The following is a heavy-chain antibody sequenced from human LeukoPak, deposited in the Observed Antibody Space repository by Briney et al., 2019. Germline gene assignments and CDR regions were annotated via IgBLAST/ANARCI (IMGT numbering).Heavy chain of an antibody. CDR3: AKEVMDYGDYYYYFDY. V-gene: IGHV3-30*18. CDR2: ISYDGSNK. J-gene: IGHJ4*02. CDR1: GFTFSSYG. Sequence: PGGSLRLSCAASGFTFSSYGMHWVRQAPGKGLEWVAVISYDGSNKYYADSVKGRFTISRDNSKITLYLQMNSLRAEDTAVCYCAKEVMDYGDYYYYFDYWGQGTLVTVSS. D-gene: IGHD4-17*01.